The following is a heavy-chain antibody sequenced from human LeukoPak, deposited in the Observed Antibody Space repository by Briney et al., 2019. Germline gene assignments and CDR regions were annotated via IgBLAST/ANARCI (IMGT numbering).Heavy chain of an antibody. V-gene: IGHV3-74*01. CDR3: ARGDYGDYYYYGMDV. CDR1: GFSFSSYE. CDR2: INSDGSST. Sequence: GGSLRLSCAASGFSFSSYEMNWVRQAPGKGLVWVSRINSDGSSTSYADSVKGRFTISRDNAKNTLYLQMNSLRAEDTAVYYCARGDYGDYYYYGMDVWGQGTTVTVSS. J-gene: IGHJ6*02. D-gene: IGHD4-17*01.